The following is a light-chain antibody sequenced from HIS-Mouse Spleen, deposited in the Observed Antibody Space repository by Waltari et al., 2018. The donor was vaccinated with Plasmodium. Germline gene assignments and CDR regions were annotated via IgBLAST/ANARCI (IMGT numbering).Light chain of an antibody. J-gene: IGLJ1*01. CDR2: DDS. CDR1: QIGSKS. V-gene: IGLV3-21*02. CDR3: QVWDSSSDHYV. Sequence: SYVLTQPPSVSVAPGQTARINCGGTQIGSKSGHWYQQKPGQAPVLVVYDDSDRPSGIPERFSGSNSGNTATLTISRVEAGDEADYYCQVWDSSSDHYVFGTGTKVTVL.